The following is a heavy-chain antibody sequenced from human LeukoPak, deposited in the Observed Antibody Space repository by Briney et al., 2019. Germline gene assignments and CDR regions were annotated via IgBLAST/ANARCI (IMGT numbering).Heavy chain of an antibody. Sequence: GGSLRLSCAASGFTFSSYGMHWVRQAPGKGLEWVAVISYDGSNKHYADSVKGRFTISRDNSKNTLYLQMNSLRAEDTAVYYCAGPLYNWNYDAFDIWGQGTMVTVSS. CDR1: GFTFSSYG. D-gene: IGHD1-7*01. CDR2: ISYDGSNK. J-gene: IGHJ3*02. CDR3: AGPLYNWNYDAFDI. V-gene: IGHV3-30*03.